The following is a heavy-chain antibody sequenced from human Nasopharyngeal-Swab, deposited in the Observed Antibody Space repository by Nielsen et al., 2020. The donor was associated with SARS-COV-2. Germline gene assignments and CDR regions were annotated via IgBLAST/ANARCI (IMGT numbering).Heavy chain of an antibody. Sequence: SLKISCAASGFTFDDYAMHWVRQAPGKGLEWVSGISWNSGTIAYADSVRGRFTFSRDNGKSSLYLQMNSLRPEDTAFYYCVKGSSSGSYPNWFDPWGQGTLVTVSS. J-gene: IGHJ5*02. CDR2: ISWNSGTI. CDR1: GFTFDDYA. V-gene: IGHV3-9*01. CDR3: VKGSSSGSYPNWFDP. D-gene: IGHD1-26*01.